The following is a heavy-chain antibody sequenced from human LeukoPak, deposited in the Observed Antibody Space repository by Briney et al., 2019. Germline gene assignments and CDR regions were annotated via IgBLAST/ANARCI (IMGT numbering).Heavy chain of an antibody. CDR1: GFTFSSYR. CDR2: IKQDGSEK. J-gene: IGHJ4*02. D-gene: IGHD1-26*01. CDR3: ARESLSDSGSYSYDY. V-gene: IGHV3-7*01. Sequence: GGSLRLSCAASGFTFSSYRMSWVRQAPGKGPEWVANIKQDGSEKYYVDSVKGRFTISRDNAKNSLYLQMNSLRAEDTAVYYCARESLSDSGSYSYDYWGQGTLVTVSS.